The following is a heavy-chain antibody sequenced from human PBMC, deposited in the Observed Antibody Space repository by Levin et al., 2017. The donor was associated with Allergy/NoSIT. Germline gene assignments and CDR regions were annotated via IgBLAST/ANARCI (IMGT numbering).Heavy chain of an antibody. J-gene: IGHJ3*02. V-gene: IGHV1-18*01. CDR2: ISAYNGNT. Sequence: ASVKVSCKASGYTFTSYGISWVRQAPGQGLEWMGWISAYNGNTNYAQKLQGRVTMTTDTYTSTAYMELRSLRSDDTAVYYCATWGYGDYGMGAFDIWGQGTMVTVSS. D-gene: IGHD4-17*01. CDR1: GYTFTSYG. CDR3: ATWGYGDYGMGAFDI.